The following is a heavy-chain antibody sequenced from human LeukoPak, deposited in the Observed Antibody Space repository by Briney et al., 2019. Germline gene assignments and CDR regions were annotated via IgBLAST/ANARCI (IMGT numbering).Heavy chain of an antibody. J-gene: IGHJ3*02. CDR1: GFTVSSNS. CDR3: ARDSLPIRPMIVAIDAFDI. Sequence: GGSLRLSCTVSGFTVSSNSMSWVRQAPGKGLEWVSIYSDNTHYSDSVKGRFTISRDNSKNTLYLQMNSLRAEDTAVYYCARDSLPIRPMIVAIDAFDIWGQGTMVTVSS. CDR2: YSDNT. D-gene: IGHD3-22*01. V-gene: IGHV3-53*01.